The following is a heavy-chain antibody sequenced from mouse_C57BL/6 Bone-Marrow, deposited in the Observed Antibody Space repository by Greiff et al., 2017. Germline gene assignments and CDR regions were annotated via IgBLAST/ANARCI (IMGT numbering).Heavy chain of an antibody. D-gene: IGHD6-1*01. Sequence: QVQLQQPGAELVMPGASVKLSCKASGYTFTSYWMHWVKQRPGQGLEWIGEIDPSDSYTNYNQKFKGKSTLTVDKSSSTAYMQLSSLTSEDSAVYYCAREKLGSLYAMDYWGQGTSDTVSS. CDR2: IDPSDSYT. CDR3: AREKLGSLYAMDY. J-gene: IGHJ4*01. CDR1: GYTFTSYW. V-gene: IGHV1-69*01.